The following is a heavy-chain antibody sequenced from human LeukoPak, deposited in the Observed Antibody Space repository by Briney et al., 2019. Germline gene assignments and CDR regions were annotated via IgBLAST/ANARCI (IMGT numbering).Heavy chain of an antibody. CDR3: ARDSGVGPCLFCSGFDI. CDR2: ISSSGSTI. J-gene: IGHJ3*02. D-gene: IGHD2-15*01. V-gene: IGHV3-48*03. CDR1: GFTFSSYE. Sequence: PGEPLRLSCAASGFTFSSYEMNWVRQAPEKGLEWVSYISSSGSTIYYADSVKGRFTISRDNAKNSLYLQMNSLRAEDTAVYYCARDSGVGPCLFCSGFDIWGQGTMVTVSS.